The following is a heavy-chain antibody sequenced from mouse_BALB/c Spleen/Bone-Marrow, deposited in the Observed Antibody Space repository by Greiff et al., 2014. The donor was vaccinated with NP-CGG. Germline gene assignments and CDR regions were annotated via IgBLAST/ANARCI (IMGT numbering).Heavy chain of an antibody. D-gene: IGHD1-1*01. CDR1: GFNIKDTY. V-gene: IGHV14-3*02. J-gene: IGHJ3*01. CDR2: IDPANGNT. CDR3: ATYYYGSSWGFAY. Sequence: DVQLQESGAELVKPGASVKLSCTASGFNIKDTYMHWVKQRPEQGLEWIGRIDPANGNTKYGPKFQGKATITADTSSNTAYLQLSSLTSEDTAVYYCATYYYGSSWGFAYWGQGTLVTVSA.